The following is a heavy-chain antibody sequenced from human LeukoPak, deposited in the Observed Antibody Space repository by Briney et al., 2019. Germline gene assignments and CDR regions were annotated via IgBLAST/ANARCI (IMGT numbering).Heavy chain of an antibody. CDR3: AATYYYDSSATENY. CDR1: GGSFSGYY. CDR2: INHSGST. D-gene: IGHD3-22*01. V-gene: IGHV4-34*01. J-gene: IGHJ4*02. Sequence: PSETLSLTCAVYGGSFSGYYWSWIRQPPGKGLEWIGEINHSGSTNYNPSLKSRVTISVDTSKNQFSLKLSSVTAADTAVYYCAATYYYDSSATENYWGQGTLVTVSS.